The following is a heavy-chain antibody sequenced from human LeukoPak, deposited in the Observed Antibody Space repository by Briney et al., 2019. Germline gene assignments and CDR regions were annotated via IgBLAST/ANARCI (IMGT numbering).Heavy chain of an antibody. Sequence: GGSLRLSCAASGFTFSSYSMNWVRQAPGKGLEWVSSISSSSSYIYYADSVKGRFTISRDNAKNSLYLQMNSLRAEDTAVYYCARGERGLYCSSTSCYPVLGGQGTLVSVSS. D-gene: IGHD2-2*01. J-gene: IGHJ4*02. CDR2: ISSSSSYI. CDR3: ARGERGLYCSSTSCYPVL. V-gene: IGHV3-21*01. CDR1: GFTFSSYS.